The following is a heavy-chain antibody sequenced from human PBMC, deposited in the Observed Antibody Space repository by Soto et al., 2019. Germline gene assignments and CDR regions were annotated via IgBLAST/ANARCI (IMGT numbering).Heavy chain of an antibody. D-gene: IGHD2-2*01. J-gene: IGHJ4*02. Sequence: EVQLLDSGGGLVQPGGSLRLSCVTSGFTFSTDAMSWVRQPPGKGLEWVSTISNGDSTYYEDSVQGRFTISRDNSRNTRYLRMSSLSVEYTAIYYCAKGGEGYCSTTRCLYYSDYWAQGTLVTVSS. V-gene: IGHV3-23*01. CDR3: AKGGEGYCSTTRCLYYSDY. CDR2: ISNGDST. CDR1: GFTFSTDA.